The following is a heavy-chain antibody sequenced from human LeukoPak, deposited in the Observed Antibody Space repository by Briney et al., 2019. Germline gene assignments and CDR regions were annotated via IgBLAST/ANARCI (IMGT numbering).Heavy chain of an antibody. Sequence: GASVKVSCKASGGTFSSYAISWVRQAPGQRLEWMGGIIPIFGTANYAQKFQGRVTITTDESTSTAYMELSSLRSEDTAVYYCAARSYCSSTSCHYYYYYYYMDVWGKGTTVTVSS. V-gene: IGHV1-69*05. CDR2: IIPIFGTA. J-gene: IGHJ6*03. D-gene: IGHD2-2*01. CDR3: AARSYCSSTSCHYYYYYYYMDV. CDR1: GGTFSSYA.